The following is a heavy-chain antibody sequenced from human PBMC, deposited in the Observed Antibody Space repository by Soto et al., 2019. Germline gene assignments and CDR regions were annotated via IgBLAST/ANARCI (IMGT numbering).Heavy chain of an antibody. CDR1: GFTFNTYW. Sequence: GGSLRLSCTASGFTFNTYWMTWVRQAPGKGLECVANINPDGGGKYYVDSMRGRFTISRDNAKNSLYLQMNSLRAEDTAVYYCARDLSEFNLDYWGQGTLVTV. J-gene: IGHJ4*02. CDR2: INPDGGGK. CDR3: ARDLSEFNLDY. D-gene: IGHD3-10*01. V-gene: IGHV3-7*01.